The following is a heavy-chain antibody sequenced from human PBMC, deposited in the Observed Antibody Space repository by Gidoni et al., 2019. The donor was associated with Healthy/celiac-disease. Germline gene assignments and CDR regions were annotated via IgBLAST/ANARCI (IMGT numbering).Heavy chain of an antibody. Sequence: EVQLVESGGGLVQPGGSLRLACPASGFTFSGYAMSGVRQARGKGLEWVSAISGSGGSTYYADAVKGRFTISRDNSKNTLYLQMNSLRAEDTAVYYCAKDPYCSGGSCYLGSDYWGQGTLVTVSS. V-gene: IGHV3-23*04. CDR1: GFTFSGYA. D-gene: IGHD2-15*01. CDR2: ISGSGGST. CDR3: AKDPYCSGGSCYLGSDY. J-gene: IGHJ4*02.